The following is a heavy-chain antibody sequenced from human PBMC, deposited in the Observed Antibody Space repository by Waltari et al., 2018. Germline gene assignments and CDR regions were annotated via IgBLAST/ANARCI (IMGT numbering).Heavy chain of an antibody. Sequence: QVQLQQWGAGLLKPSETLSLTCAVYGGSFSGYYWSWIRQPPGKGLEWIGEINHSGSINYNPSLTSRVTISVDTSENHFSLKLSSVTAADTAVYYCAREQDIAAAGPAAFDIWGQGTMVTVSS. CDR3: AREQDIAAAGPAAFDI. V-gene: IGHV4-34*01. CDR1: GGSFSGYY. D-gene: IGHD6-13*01. J-gene: IGHJ3*02. CDR2: INHSGSI.